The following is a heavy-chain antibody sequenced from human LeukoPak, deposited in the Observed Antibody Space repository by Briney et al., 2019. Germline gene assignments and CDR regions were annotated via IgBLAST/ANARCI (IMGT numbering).Heavy chain of an antibody. CDR3: ARVAQYSGYDLTDYLFYYYYYGMDV. CDR2: ISYDGSNK. CDR1: GFTFSSYA. V-gene: IGHV3-30-3*01. D-gene: IGHD5-12*01. J-gene: IGHJ6*02. Sequence: GGSLRLSCAASGFTFSSYAMHWVRQAPGKGLEWVAVISYDGSNKYYADSVKGRFTISRDNSKNTLYLQMNSLRAEDTAVYYCARVAQYSGYDLTDYLFYYYYYGMDVWGQGTTVTVSS.